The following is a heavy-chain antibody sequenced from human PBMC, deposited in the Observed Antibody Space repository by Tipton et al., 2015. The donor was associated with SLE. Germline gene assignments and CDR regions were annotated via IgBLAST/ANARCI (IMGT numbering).Heavy chain of an antibody. Sequence: TLSLTCTVSGGSVSSGSYYWSWIRQPPGKGLEWIGYIYYSGSTYYNPSLKSRVTISVDTSKNQFSLKLSSVTAADTAVYYCATTPYSSGWCFDYWGQGTLVTVSS. CDR2: IYYSGST. V-gene: IGHV4-39*01. D-gene: IGHD6-19*01. CDR3: ATTPYSSGWCFDY. J-gene: IGHJ4*02. CDR1: GGSVSSGSYY.